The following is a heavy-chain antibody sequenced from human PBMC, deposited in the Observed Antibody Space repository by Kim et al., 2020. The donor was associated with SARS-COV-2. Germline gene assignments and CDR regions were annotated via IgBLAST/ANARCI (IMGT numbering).Heavy chain of an antibody. V-gene: IGHV4-4*02. Sequence: SLKSRVTISVDKSKNQFSLKRSSVTAADTAVYYCARDGSLTGTVNNWFDPWGQGTLVTVSS. CDR3: ARDGSLTGTVNNWFDP. D-gene: IGHD1-20*01. J-gene: IGHJ5*02.